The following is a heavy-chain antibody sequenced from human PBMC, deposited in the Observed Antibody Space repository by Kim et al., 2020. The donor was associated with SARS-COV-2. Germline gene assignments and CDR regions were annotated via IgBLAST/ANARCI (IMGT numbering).Heavy chain of an antibody. D-gene: IGHD6-19*01. CDR1: GFTFGDYA. V-gene: IGHV3-9*01. CDR3: AKDMGQWLPPEYFQH. J-gene: IGHJ1*01. CDR2: ISWNSGSI. Sequence: GGSLRLSCAASGFTFGDYAMHWVRQAPGNGLEWVSGISWNSGSIGYADSVKGQFTISRDNAKNSLYLQMNSLRAEDTALYYCAKDMGQWLPPEYFQHWGQGTLVTVSS.